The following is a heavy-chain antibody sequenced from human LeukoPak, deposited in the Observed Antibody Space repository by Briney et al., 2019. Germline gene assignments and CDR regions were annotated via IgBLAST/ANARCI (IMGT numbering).Heavy chain of an antibody. Sequence: PGGSLRLFCAASGFTFDDYAMHRARQAPGKGLEWVSGISWNSGSIGYADSVKGRFTISRDNAKNSLYLQMNSLRAEDTALYYCEKDRHLGYCSGGSCLRRNKSGYYGMDVWGQGTTVTVSS. CDR2: ISWNSGSI. V-gene: IGHV3-9*01. D-gene: IGHD2-15*01. CDR1: GFTFDDYA. J-gene: IGHJ6*02. CDR3: EKDRHLGYCSGGSCLRRNKSGYYGMDV.